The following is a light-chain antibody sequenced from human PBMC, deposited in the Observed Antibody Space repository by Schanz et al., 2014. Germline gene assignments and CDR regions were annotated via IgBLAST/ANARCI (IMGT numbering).Light chain of an antibody. CDR2: ANN. Sequence: QSVLTQPPSASATPGQRVTISCSGSSSSIGRNTVNWYQQFPGTAPKLLIHANNQRLSGVPDRFSGSKSGNTASLTISGLQAEDEADYYCSSYTSISTLVFGGGTKLTVL. CDR1: SSSIGRNT. V-gene: IGLV1-44*01. CDR3: SSYTSISTLV. J-gene: IGLJ3*02.